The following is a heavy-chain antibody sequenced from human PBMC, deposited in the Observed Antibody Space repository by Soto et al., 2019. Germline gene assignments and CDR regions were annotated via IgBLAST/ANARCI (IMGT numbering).Heavy chain of an antibody. J-gene: IGHJ4*02. CDR1: GGFLSGYY. CDR3: ASGGN. Sequence: QVQLQQWGAGLLKPSETLSLTCAVFGGFLSGYYWSWIRQPPGKGLEWIGEMTHTGSTNYSPSLKTRLTISSDTSKNHFSLRLSSVTAADTAVYYCASGGNWGQGTLVTVSS. CDR2: MTHTGST. D-gene: IGHD3-10*01. V-gene: IGHV4-34*01.